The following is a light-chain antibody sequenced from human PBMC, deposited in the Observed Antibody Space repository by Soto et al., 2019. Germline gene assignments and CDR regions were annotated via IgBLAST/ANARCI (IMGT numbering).Light chain of an antibody. CDR2: DVS. CDR3: CSYAGSYTYV. V-gene: IGLV2-11*01. CDR1: SSDVGGYNY. J-gene: IGLJ1*01. Sequence: QSALTQPRSVSGSRGQTVTISCTGTSSDVGGYNYVSWYQQHPGKAPKLMIYDVSKRPSGVPDRFSGSKSGNTASLTISGLQAEDEADYYCCSYAGSYTYVFGTGTKVTAL.